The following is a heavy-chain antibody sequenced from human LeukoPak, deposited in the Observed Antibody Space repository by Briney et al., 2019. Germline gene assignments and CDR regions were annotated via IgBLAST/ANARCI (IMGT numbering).Heavy chain of an antibody. V-gene: IGHV4-30-2*01. CDR2: IYHSGST. CDR1: GGSISSGGYS. Sequence: NPSETLSLTCAVSGGSISSGGYSWSWIRQPPGKGLEWIGYIYHSGSTYYNPSLKSRVTISVDRSKNQFSLKLSSVTAADTAVYYCARVETPRKTYYDFWSGYYDNWFGPWGQGTLVTVSS. D-gene: IGHD3-3*01. J-gene: IGHJ5*02. CDR3: ARVETPRKTYYDFWSGYYDNWFGP.